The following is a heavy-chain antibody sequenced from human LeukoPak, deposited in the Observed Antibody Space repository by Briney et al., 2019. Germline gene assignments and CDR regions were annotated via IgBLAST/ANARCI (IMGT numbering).Heavy chain of an antibody. Sequence: LETLSLTCTVSGGSISSYYWSWLRQPPGKGLEWIGYVSHSGSAEYNPSLESRVTISMDTSRNQFSLKVSSVTAADAARYYCARNPVAVAENFDFGMDFWGQGTTVAVS. CDR3: ARNPVAVAENFDFGMDF. V-gene: IGHV4-59*01. J-gene: IGHJ6*02. D-gene: IGHD2-15*01. CDR2: VSHSGSA. CDR1: GGSISSYY.